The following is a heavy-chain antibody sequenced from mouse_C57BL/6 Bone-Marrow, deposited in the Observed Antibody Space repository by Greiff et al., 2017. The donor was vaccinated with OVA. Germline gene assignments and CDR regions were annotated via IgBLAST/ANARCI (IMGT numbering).Heavy chain of an antibody. D-gene: IGHD3-2*02. Sequence: QVQLKQPGAELVKPGASVKLSCKASGYTFTSYWMHWVKQRPGQGLEWIGMIHPNSGSTNYNEKFKSKATLTVDKSSSTAYMQLSSLTSEDSAVYYCARQLRLRRYFDYWGQGTTLTVSS. V-gene: IGHV1-64*01. CDR1: GYTFTSYW. CDR3: ARQLRLRRYFDY. J-gene: IGHJ2*01. CDR2: IHPNSGST.